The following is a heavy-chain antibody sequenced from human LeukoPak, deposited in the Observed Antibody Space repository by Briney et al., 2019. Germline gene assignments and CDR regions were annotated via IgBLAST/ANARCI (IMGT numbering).Heavy chain of an antibody. Sequence: SVTVSCKASGGTFSSYAISWVRQAPGQGLEWMGRIIPILGIANYAQKFQGRVTITADKSTSTAYMELSSLRSEDTAVYYCARDPSYDSSGYQDYWGQGTLVTVSS. V-gene: IGHV1-69*04. CDR3: ARDPSYDSSGYQDY. CDR1: GGTFSSYA. D-gene: IGHD3-22*01. CDR2: IIPILGIA. J-gene: IGHJ4*02.